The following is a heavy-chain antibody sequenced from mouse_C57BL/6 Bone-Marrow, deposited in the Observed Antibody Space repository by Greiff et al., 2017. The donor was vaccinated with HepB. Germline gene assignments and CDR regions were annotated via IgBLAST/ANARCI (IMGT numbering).Heavy chain of an antibody. CDR1: GYTFTSYW. V-gene: IGHV1-55*01. CDR3: ARLLYYYGSSNWYFDV. Sequence: QVQLQQPGAELVKPGASVKMSCKASGYTFTSYWITWVKQRPGQGLEWIGDIYPGSGSTNYNEKFKSKATLTVDTSSSTAYMQLSSLTSEDSAVYYCARLLYYYGSSNWYFDVWGTVTTVTVSS. J-gene: IGHJ1*03. CDR2: IYPGSGST. D-gene: IGHD1-1*01.